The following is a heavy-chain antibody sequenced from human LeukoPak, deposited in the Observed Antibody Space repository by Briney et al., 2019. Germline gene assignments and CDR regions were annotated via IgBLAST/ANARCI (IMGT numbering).Heavy chain of an antibody. J-gene: IGHJ4*02. CDR2: ISAYNGNT. CDR3: ARETTVTTLKDY. V-gene: IGHV1-18*01. CDR1: GYTFTSYG. Sequence: ASVKVSCKVSGYTFTSYGLSWVRQAPGQGLEWMGWISAYNGNTNYAQKLQGRVTMTTDTSTSTAYMELSSLRSEDTAVYYCARETTVTTLKDYWGQGTLVTVSS. D-gene: IGHD4-17*01.